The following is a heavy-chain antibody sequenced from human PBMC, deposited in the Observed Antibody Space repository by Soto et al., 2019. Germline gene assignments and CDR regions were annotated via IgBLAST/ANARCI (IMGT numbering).Heavy chain of an antibody. Sequence: QITLKESGPTLVKPTQTLTLTCTFSGFSLSSSGVGVGWIRQPPGKALEWLTIIYWDDDKRYTPSLKSRLTITKDTSKNQVVLTLTTMDPVDTATYYCARLAVAGITYYVDSWGQGTLLTVSS. CDR3: ARLAVAGITYYVDS. CDR1: GFSLSSSGVG. V-gene: IGHV2-5*02. D-gene: IGHD2-21*01. CDR2: IYWDDDK. J-gene: IGHJ4*02.